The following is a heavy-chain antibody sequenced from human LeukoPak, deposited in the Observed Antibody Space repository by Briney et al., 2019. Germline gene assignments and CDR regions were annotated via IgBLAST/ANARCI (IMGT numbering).Heavy chain of an antibody. CDR3: ARAEEYSSSWYRNPLLYFDY. CDR1: GYSISSGYY. J-gene: IGHJ4*02. D-gene: IGHD6-13*01. V-gene: IGHV4-38-2*01. Sequence: PSETLSLTCAVSGYSISSGYYWGWIRQPPGKGLAWIGSIYHSGSTYYNPSLKSRVTISVDTSKNQFSLKLSSVTAADTAVYYCARAEEYSSSWYRNPLLYFDYWGQGTLVTVSS. CDR2: IYHSGST.